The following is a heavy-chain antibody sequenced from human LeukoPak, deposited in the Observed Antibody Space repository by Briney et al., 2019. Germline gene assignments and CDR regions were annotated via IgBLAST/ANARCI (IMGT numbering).Heavy chain of an antibody. J-gene: IGHJ4*02. CDR1: GVSISSDCFD. V-gene: IGHV4-39*01. Sequence: SETLSLTCSVSGVSISSDCFDWGWIRQPTGKGLEWIVSMYYSWSTYYNPSLQSRVTISVHTSKNQFSLKLSSVTAADTAVYYCARWTKNYFDYWGQGTLVTVSS. D-gene: IGHD3/OR15-3a*01. CDR2: MYYSWST. CDR3: ARWTKNYFDY.